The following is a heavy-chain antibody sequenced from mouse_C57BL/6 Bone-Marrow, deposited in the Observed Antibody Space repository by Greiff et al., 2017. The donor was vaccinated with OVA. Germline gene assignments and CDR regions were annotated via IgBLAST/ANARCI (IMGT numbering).Heavy chain of an antibody. J-gene: IGHJ4*01. CDR2: ISSGGSYT. Sequence: EVQGVESGGDLVKPGGSLKLPCAASGFTFSSYVMSWVRQTPDKRLEWVATISSGGSYTYYPDSVKGRFTISRDNAKNTLYLQMSSLKSEDTAMYYCARHPPYDYDVGGYAMDYWGQGTSVTVSS. V-gene: IGHV5-6*01. CDR1: GFTFSSYV. CDR3: ARHPPYDYDVGGYAMDY. D-gene: IGHD2-4*01.